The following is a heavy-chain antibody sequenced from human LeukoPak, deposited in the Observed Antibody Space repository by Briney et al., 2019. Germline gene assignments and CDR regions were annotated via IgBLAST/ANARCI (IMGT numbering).Heavy chain of an antibody. D-gene: IGHD3-3*01. V-gene: IGHV4-59*01. CDR1: GGSISSYY. CDR2: IYYSGST. CDR3: ASSYYDFWSGTTRSYNWFDP. J-gene: IGHJ5*02. Sequence: SETLSLTCTVSGGSISSYYWSWIRQPPGKGLEWIGYIYYSGSTNYNPSLKSRVTISVDTSKNQFSLKLSSVTAADTAVYYCASSYYDFWSGTTRSYNWFDPWGQGTLVTVSS.